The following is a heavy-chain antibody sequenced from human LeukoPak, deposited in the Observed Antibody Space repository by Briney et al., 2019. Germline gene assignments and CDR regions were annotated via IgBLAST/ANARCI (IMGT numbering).Heavy chain of an antibody. CDR1: GFTFSGSA. V-gene: IGHV3-73*01. CDR2: IRSKANSYAT. D-gene: IGHD4-17*01. CDR3: TRPSTGAHY. J-gene: IGHJ4*02. Sequence: GGSLRLSCAASGFTFSGSAMHWVRQASGKGLEWVGRIRSKANSYATAYAASVKGRFTIPRDDSKNTAYLQMNSLKTEDTAVYYCTRPSTGAHYWGQGTLVTVSS.